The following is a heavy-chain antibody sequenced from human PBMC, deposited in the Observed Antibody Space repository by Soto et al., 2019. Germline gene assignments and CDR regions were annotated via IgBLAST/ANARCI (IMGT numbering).Heavy chain of an antibody. CDR1: GGSISSYY. Sequence: QVQLQESGPGLVKPSETLSLTCTVSGGSISSYYWSWIRQPPGKGLEWIGYIYYSGSTNYNPSLKSRVTISVDTSKNQFSLKLSSVTAADTAVYYCARTIAVAGGYNWFDPWGQGTLVTVSS. CDR3: ARTIAVAGGYNWFDP. J-gene: IGHJ5*02. D-gene: IGHD6-19*01. CDR2: IYYSGST. V-gene: IGHV4-59*08.